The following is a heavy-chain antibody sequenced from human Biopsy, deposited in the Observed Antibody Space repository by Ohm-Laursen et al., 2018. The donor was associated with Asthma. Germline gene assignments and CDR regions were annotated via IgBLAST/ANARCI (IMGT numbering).Heavy chain of an antibody. D-gene: IGHD6-19*01. CDR1: GASIKTDDHY. Sequence: TLSLTCTFSGASIKTDDHYWSWLRQPPGKGLEWFGFIHYSGSTSYNPSLKGGVTISVDTSKNQFSLKLSSVTPADTAVYYCARASVAASSNWFDPWGQGTLVTVSS. V-gene: IGHV4-30-4*01. CDR2: IHYSGST. J-gene: IGHJ5*02. CDR3: ARASVAASSNWFDP.